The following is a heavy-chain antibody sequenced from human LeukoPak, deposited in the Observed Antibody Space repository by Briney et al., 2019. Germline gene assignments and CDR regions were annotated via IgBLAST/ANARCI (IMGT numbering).Heavy chain of an antibody. CDR1: GFTFRSYA. V-gene: IGHV3-30-3*01. J-gene: IGHJ5*02. CDR2: ISYDVSNK. D-gene: IGHD2-2*01. Sequence: GGSLRLSCAASGFTFRSYAMHWVRQAPGKGLEWVSVISYDVSNKYYADSVKGRFTISRDNSKNTLYLQMNSLRAEDTAVYYCAREGGDIVVVPAAPNWFDPWGQGTLVTVSS. CDR3: AREGGDIVVVPAAPNWFDP.